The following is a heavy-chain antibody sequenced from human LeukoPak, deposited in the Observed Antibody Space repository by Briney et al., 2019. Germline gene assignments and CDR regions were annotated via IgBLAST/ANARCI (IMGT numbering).Heavy chain of an antibody. CDR2: IYYSGST. J-gene: IGHJ6*02. V-gene: IGHV4-59*01. Sequence: SETLSLTCTVSGGSISSYYWSWIRQPPGKGLEWIGYIYYSGSTNYNPSLKSRVTISVDTSKNQFSLKLSSVTAADTAVYYCARERGSMVRYYGMDVWGQGTTVTVSS. CDR1: GGSISSYY. CDR3: ARERGSMVRYYGMDV. D-gene: IGHD3-10*01.